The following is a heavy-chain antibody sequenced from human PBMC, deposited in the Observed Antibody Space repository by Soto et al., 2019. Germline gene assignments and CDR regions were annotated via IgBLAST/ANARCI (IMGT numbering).Heavy chain of an antibody. J-gene: IGHJ5*02. CDR2: INPSGGST. CDR3: ARDGSGTNCSSTSCYWFDP. CDR1: GYTFTSYY. V-gene: IGHV1-46*01. D-gene: IGHD2-2*01. Sequence: QVQLVQYGAEVKKPGASVKVSCKASGYTFTSYYMHWVRQAPGQGLEWMGIINPSGGSTSYAQKFQGRVTMTRDTSTSTVYMELSSLRSEDTAVYYCARDGSGTNCSSTSCYWFDPWGQGTLVTVSS.